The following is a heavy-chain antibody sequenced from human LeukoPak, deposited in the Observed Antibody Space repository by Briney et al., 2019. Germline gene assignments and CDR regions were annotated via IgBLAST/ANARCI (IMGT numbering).Heavy chain of an antibody. D-gene: IGHD3-16*01. Sequence: SVKASCKVSGYTLTELSMHWVRQAPGKGLEWMGGFDPEDGETIYAQKFQGRVTMTEDTSTDTAYMELSSLRSEDTAVYYCATGTLPRGVNFFDYWGQGTLVTVSS. J-gene: IGHJ4*02. V-gene: IGHV1-24*01. CDR2: FDPEDGET. CDR1: GYTLTELS. CDR3: ATGTLPRGVNFFDY.